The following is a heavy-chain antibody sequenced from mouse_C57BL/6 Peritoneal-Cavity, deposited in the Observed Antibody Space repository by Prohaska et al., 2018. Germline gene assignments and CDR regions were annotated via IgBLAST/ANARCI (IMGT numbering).Heavy chain of an antibody. CDR1: GFTFSGFW. CDR2: INSDVSAI. CDR3: MRYRNYWYVDV. Sequence: EVQLLETGGGLVQPGGSRGLSCEGSGFTFSGFWMSWVRQTPGKTLEWIGDINSDVSAINYAPSIKDRFTIFRDNDKSTLYLQMSNLRSEDTATYYGMRYRNYWYVDVWGTGTTVTVSS. V-gene: IGHV11-2*01. J-gene: IGHJ1*03.